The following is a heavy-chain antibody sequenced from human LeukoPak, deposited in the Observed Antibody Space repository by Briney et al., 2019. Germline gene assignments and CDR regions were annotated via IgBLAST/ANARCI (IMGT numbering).Heavy chain of an antibody. Sequence: SETLSLTCTVSGGSISSSSYYWGWIRQPPGKGLEWIGSIYYSGSTNYNPSLKSRVTISVDTSKNQFSLKLSSVTAADTAVYYCARGHYDILTGHFDYWGQGTLVTVSS. D-gene: IGHD3-9*01. J-gene: IGHJ4*02. CDR2: IYYSGST. CDR3: ARGHYDILTGHFDY. V-gene: IGHV4-39*07. CDR1: GGSISSSSYY.